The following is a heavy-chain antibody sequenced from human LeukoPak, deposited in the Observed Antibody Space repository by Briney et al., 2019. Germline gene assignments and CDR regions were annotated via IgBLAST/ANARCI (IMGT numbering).Heavy chain of an antibody. J-gene: IGHJ4*02. V-gene: IGHV4-39*07. D-gene: IGHD6-19*01. Sequence: PSETLSLTCSVSGGSISSSTYYWGWIRQPPGKGLEWIGSIYHSGSTYYNPSLKSRVTISVDTSKNQFSLKLSSVTAADTAVYYCARGSSGDRYFDYWGQGTLVTVSS. CDR3: ARGSSGDRYFDY. CDR1: GGSISSSTYY. CDR2: IYHSGST.